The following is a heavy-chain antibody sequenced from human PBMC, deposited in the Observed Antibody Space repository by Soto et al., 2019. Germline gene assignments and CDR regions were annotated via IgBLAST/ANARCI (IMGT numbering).Heavy chain of an antibody. CDR2: IYPGDSDT. J-gene: IGHJ5*02. V-gene: IGHV5-51*01. Sequence: EVQLVQSGAEVKKPGESLKISCKGSGYSFTSYWIGWVRQMPGKGLEWMGIIYPGDSDTRYSPSFQGQVPISADKSISTAYLQWSSLKASDTAMYYCARHGWIATAGKGRGNWFDPWGQGTLVTVSS. CDR1: GYSFTSYW. D-gene: IGHD6-13*01. CDR3: ARHGWIATAGKGRGNWFDP.